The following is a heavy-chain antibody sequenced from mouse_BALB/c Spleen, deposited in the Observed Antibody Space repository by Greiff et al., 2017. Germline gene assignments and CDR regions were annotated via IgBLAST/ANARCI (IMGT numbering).Heavy chain of an antibody. Sequence: EVKLVETGPGLVKPSQSLSLTCTVTGYSITSDYAWNWIRQFPGNKLEWMGYISYSGSTSYNPSLKSRISITRDTSKNQFFLQLNSVTTEDTATYYCARRFAYWGQGTLVTVSA. V-gene: IGHV3-2*02. J-gene: IGHJ3*01. CDR1: GYSITSDYA. CDR3: ARRFAY. CDR2: ISYSGST.